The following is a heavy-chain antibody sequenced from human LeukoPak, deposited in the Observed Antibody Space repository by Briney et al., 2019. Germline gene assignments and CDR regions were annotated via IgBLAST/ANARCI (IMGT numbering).Heavy chain of an antibody. Sequence: GGSLRLSCAASGFTFSSNAMHSVRQAPGKGLEWVAIISYDGSNKYCADSVKGRFTISRDKSKNTLYLQMNSLRGEDTAVYYCARSAAAGRIVATFDYWGQGTLVTVSS. D-gene: IGHD5-12*01. CDR1: GFTFSSNA. J-gene: IGHJ4*02. CDR2: ISYDGSNK. CDR3: ARSAAAGRIVATFDY. V-gene: IGHV3-30*04.